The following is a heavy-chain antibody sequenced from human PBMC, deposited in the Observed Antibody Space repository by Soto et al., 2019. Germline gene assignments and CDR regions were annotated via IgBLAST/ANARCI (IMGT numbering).Heavy chain of an antibody. V-gene: IGHV5-51*01. CDR1: GYIFTDHC. D-gene: IGHD2-21*02. Sequence: EVQVVQSGAEVKEPGESLKISCKGSGYIFTDHCIVWVRQMAGKGLEWVGIICPGYSNIIYSPSVQGQVTISADMSISTAYLQWSSLKASDTAIYYCARRHYCRGDCTINPDYSSGMDVWGQWTTVTVSS. CDR2: ICPGYSNI. CDR3: ARRHYCRGDCTINPDYSSGMDV. J-gene: IGHJ6*02.